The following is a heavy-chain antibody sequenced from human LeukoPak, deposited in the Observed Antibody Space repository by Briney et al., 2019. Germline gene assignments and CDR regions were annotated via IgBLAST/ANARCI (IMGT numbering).Heavy chain of an antibody. CDR3: AKEITAGTPGDY. J-gene: IGHJ4*02. CDR2: INTDGSST. CDR1: GFTFSSYW. Sequence: PGGSLRLSCAASGFTFSSYWMNWVRQAPGKGLVWVSRINTDGSSTTYVGSVKGRFTISRDNAKNTLYLQMNSLRAEDTAVYYCAKEITAGTPGDYWGQGTLVTVSS. V-gene: IGHV3-74*01. D-gene: IGHD6-13*01.